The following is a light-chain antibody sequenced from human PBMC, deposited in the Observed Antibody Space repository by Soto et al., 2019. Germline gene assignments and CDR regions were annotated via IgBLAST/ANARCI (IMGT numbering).Light chain of an antibody. Sequence: QAVLTQPASVSGSPGQSITISCTGTSSDIGGYNYVSWYQPHPGKAPKLMIYEVTNRPSGVPDRFSGSKFGNTASLTISGLQAEDEADYSCCSFAGSSTYVFGTGTKVTV. J-gene: IGLJ1*01. V-gene: IGLV2-14*01. CDR2: EVT. CDR3: CSFAGSSTYV. CDR1: SSDIGGYNY.